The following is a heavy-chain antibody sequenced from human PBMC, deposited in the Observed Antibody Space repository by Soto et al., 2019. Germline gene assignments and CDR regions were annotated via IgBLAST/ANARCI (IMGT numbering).Heavy chain of an antibody. J-gene: IGHJ4*02. CDR2: ISSSSSDI. V-gene: IGHV3-21*01. Sequence: EVQLVESGGGLVKPGGSLRLSCAASGFTFSSYSMNWVRQAPGKGLEWVSSISSSSSDIYYADSVKGRFTISRDNAKNALDQQTNSLRAAYTALYYSARDQPGDSYVYGLVYWGQRTLVTVSS. CDR3: ARDQPGDSYVYGLVY. D-gene: IGHD5-18*01. CDR1: GFTFSSYS.